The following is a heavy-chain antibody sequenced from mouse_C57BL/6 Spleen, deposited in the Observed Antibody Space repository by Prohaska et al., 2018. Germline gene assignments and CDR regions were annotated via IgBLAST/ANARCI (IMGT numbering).Heavy chain of an antibody. CDR2: INPYNGGT. Sequence: PVLVKPGASVKMSCKASGYTFTDYYMNWLKQSHGKSLEWIGVINPYNGGTSYNQKFKGKATVTVDKAASTAYMELNSLTSEDSAVYYCARGEFAYWGQGTLVTVSA. CDR3: ARGEFAY. CDR1: GYTFTDYY. V-gene: IGHV1-19*01. J-gene: IGHJ3*01.